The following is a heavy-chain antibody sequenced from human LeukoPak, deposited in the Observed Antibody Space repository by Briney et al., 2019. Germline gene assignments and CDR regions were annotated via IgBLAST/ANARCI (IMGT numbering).Heavy chain of an antibody. CDR1: GGTFSSYA. J-gene: IGHJ4*02. Sequence: SVKVSCKASGGTFSSYAISWVRQAPGQGLEWMGRIIPIFGTANYAQKFQGRVTITTDESTSTAYMELSSLRSEDTAVYYCARDCTYDSSGYATFAYWGQGTLVTVSS. CDR3: ARDCTYDSSGYATFAY. V-gene: IGHV1-69*05. CDR2: IIPIFGTA. D-gene: IGHD3-22*01.